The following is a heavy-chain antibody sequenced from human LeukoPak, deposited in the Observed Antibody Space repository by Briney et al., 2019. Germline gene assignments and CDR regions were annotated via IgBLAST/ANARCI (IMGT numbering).Heavy chain of an antibody. J-gene: IGHJ3*02. D-gene: IGHD1-26*01. CDR2: INPNSGGT. Sequence: SVKVSCKASVYTFTVYYMHWVRQAPGQGLEWMGWINPNSGGTNYAQNFQGRVTMTRDTSISRAYLELSRLRCDDTALYYWARAGGRDSDAFDIWGQGTMVTVSS. V-gene: IGHV1-2*02. CDR3: ARAGGRDSDAFDI. CDR1: VYTFTVYY.